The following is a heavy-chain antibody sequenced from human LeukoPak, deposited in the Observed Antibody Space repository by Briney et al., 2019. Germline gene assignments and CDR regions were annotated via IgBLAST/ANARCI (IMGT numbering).Heavy chain of an antibody. CDR2: IYPGHSDT. Sequence: GLSLQSSSHGPRYSFTNYWIDWARPMRGQGMEWMGSIYPGHSDTRYSLYFQGQVTISADKSITTAYLQCSSLNSSDTTMFSFAIQRSVARHVDYWGQGTLVTVSS. CDR1: RYSFTNYW. V-gene: IGHV5-51*01. J-gene: IGHJ4*02. D-gene: IGHD2-21*01. CDR3: AIQRSVARHVDY.